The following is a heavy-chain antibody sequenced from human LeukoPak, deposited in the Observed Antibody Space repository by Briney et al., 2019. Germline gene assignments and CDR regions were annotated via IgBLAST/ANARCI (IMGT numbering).Heavy chain of an antibody. D-gene: IGHD1-26*01. CDR3: ATGVLPSGSYPVDYYYYMDV. J-gene: IGHJ6*03. CDR1: GYTFTDYY. Sequence: ASVKISCKASGYTFTDYYIHWVQQAPGKGLEWMGRVDPEDGETIYAEKFQGRVTITADTSTDTAYMELSSLRSEDTAVYYCATGVLPSGSYPVDYYYYMDVWGKGTTVTVSS. CDR2: VDPEDGET. V-gene: IGHV1-69-2*01.